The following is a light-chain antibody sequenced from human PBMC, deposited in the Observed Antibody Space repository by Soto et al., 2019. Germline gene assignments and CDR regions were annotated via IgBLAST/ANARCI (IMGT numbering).Light chain of an antibody. Sequence: EIVMTQSPATLSVSQGERATLSCRASQSISSNLAWYQQKPGQAPRLVIYGASTTATGIPTRFSGSGSGTEFTLTISSLQSEDFAIYYCQQYYKWPQWTFGQGTKVEIK. CDR3: QQYYKWPQWT. CDR2: GAS. V-gene: IGKV3-15*01. CDR1: QSISSN. J-gene: IGKJ1*01.